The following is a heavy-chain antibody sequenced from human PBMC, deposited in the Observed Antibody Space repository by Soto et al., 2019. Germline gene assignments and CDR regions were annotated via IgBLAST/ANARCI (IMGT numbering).Heavy chain of an antibody. CDR3: TRGPRSTSTGTGAF. V-gene: IGHV3-74*01. D-gene: IGHD1-1*01. CDR1: GFTFSMYW. Sequence: GGSLRLSCAASGFTFSMYWMHWVRQVPGKGPEWVSRINDHGISTNYADSVKGQFTISRDNAKNTLYLQMNALRVEDTAVYYCTRGPRSTSTGTGAFWGQGTLVTVSS. J-gene: IGHJ4*02. CDR2: INDHGIST.